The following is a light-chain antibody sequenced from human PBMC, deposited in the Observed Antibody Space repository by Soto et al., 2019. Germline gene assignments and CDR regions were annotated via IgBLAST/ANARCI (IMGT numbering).Light chain of an antibody. Sequence: IVMTHSPATLSVSPGERATLSCRASQSISSNLAWYQQKPGQAPRLLIYGASTRATGIPARFSGSGSGTEFTLTISSLQSEDFAVYYCQQYNNWPLNFGGGTKVDI. CDR3: QQYNNWPLN. J-gene: IGKJ4*01. CDR2: GAS. V-gene: IGKV3-15*01. CDR1: QSISSN.